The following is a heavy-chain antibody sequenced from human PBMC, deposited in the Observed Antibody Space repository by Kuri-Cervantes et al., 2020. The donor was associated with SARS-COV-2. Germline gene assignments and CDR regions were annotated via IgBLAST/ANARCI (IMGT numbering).Heavy chain of an antibody. CDR1: GFTFSSYA. V-gene: IGHV3-23*01. D-gene: IGHD2-21*02. Sequence: GESLKISCAASGFTFSSYAMSWVRQAPGKGLEWVSAISGSGGSTYYADSVKGRFTISRDNSKNTLYLQMNSLRSEDTAVYCFAKEGAYCFGDCYSLGFDYWGQGTLVTVSS. J-gene: IGHJ4*02. CDR3: AKEGAYCFGDCYSLGFDY. CDR2: ISGSGGST.